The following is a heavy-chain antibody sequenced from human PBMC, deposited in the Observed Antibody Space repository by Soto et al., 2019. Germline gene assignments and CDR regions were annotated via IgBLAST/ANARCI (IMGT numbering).Heavy chain of an antibody. CDR3: ARVLDYDGPSTGSEFDY. V-gene: IGHV3-7*05. D-gene: IGHD4-17*01. CDR2: IKQDGSEK. CDR1: GFTFSSYW. J-gene: IGHJ4*02. Sequence: EVQLVESGGGLVQPGGSLRLSCAASGFTFSSYWMSWVRQAPGKGLEWVANIKQDGSEKYYVDSVKGRFTISRDNAKNSLYRQMNSLRAEDTAVYYCARVLDYDGPSTGSEFDYWGQGTLVTVSS.